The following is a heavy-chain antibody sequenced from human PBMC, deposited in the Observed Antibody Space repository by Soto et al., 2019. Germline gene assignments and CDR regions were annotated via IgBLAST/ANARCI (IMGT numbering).Heavy chain of an antibody. V-gene: IGHV4-34*01. CDR2: INHSGST. CDR3: ARVRYAPTTSSSWFIDY. CDR1: GGSFSGYY. Sequence: SETLSLTCAVYGGSFSGYYWSWIRQPPGKGLEWIGEINHSGSTNYNPSLKSRVTISVDTSKNQFSLKLSSVTAADTAVYYCARVRYAPTTSSSWFIDYWGQGTLVT. J-gene: IGHJ4*02. D-gene: IGHD6-13*01.